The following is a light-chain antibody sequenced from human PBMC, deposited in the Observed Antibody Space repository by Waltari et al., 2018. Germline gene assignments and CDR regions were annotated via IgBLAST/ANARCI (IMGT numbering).Light chain of an antibody. V-gene: IGKV3-11*01. J-gene: IGKJ1*01. Sequence: EIVLTQSPATLSLSPGERATLSGRASQSVTRFLAWYQQKPGQAPRLLIYDASHRATGVPARFSGSGSGTEFTLTISSLEPEDFAVYYCQQRSSWPWTFGQGAKVEVK. CDR3: QQRSSWPWT. CDR2: DAS. CDR1: QSVTRF.